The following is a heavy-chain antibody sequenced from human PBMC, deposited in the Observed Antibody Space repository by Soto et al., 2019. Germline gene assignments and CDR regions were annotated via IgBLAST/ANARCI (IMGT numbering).Heavy chain of an antibody. J-gene: IGHJ4*02. CDR3: ARQHRDVTVASAIDS. V-gene: IGHV3-73*02. CDR2: IPSKTHPYAT. D-gene: IGHD6-19*01. CDR1: GFTFSGST. Sequence: EVQLVESGGGLVQPGGSLKLSCAASGFTFSGSTIHWVRQTSGKGLEWVGRIPSKTHPYATAYAASVKGRFTISRDDSKNTASLKMNSLKTEATAVYYCARQHRDVTVASAIDSCGQGTLVTVSS.